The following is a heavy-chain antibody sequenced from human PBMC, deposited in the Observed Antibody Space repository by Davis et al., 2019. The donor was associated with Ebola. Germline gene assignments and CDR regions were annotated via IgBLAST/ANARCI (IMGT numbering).Heavy chain of an antibody. Sequence: ASVKVSCKVSGYTLSELSIHWVRQAPGKGLEWMGGFESEDGETTYAQEFQGRVTLNEDTSTDTAYMELSSLRSEDTAVYYCTSLQEGYRSGGSHYRGRWFDPWGQGTLVTVSS. CDR3: TSLQEGYRSGGSHYRGRWFDP. CDR2: FESEDGET. D-gene: IGHD2-15*01. CDR1: GYTLSELS. J-gene: IGHJ5*02. V-gene: IGHV1-24*01.